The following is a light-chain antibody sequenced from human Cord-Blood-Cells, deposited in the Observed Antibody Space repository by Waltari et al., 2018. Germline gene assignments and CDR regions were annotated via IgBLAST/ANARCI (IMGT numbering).Light chain of an antibody. V-gene: IGLV1-40*01. CDR2: GNS. Sequence: QSVLTQPPSVSGAPGQRVTISCTGSSSNIGAGYDVHWYQQLPGTAPKLLISGNSNLPSGVPDRFSGSKSGTSASLAITGLQAEDEADYYCQSYDSSLSGVVFGGVTKLTVL. CDR3: QSYDSSLSGVV. J-gene: IGLJ2*01. CDR1: SSNIGAGYD.